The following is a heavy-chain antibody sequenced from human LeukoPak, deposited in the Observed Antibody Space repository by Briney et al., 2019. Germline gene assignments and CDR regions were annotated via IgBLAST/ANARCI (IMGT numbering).Heavy chain of an antibody. CDR3: AKDEAGYCSSTSCYYYYYGMDV. Sequence: PGRSLRLSCAASRFTFSSYGMHGVRPAPGKGLEGVAVISYDGSNKYYADSVKGRFTISRDNSKNKLYLQMNSLRAEDTAVYYCAKDEAGYCSSTSCYYYYYGMDVWGQGTTVTVSS. V-gene: IGHV3-30*18. CDR2: ISYDGSNK. J-gene: IGHJ6*02. D-gene: IGHD2-2*01. CDR1: RFTFSSYG.